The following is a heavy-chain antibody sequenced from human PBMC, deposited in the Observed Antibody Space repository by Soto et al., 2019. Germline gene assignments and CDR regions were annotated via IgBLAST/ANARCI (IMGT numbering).Heavy chain of an antibody. Sequence: RASETLSLTCAVCGGSFSGYYWSWIRQPPGKGLEWIGEINHSGSTNYNPSLKSRVTISVDTSKNQFSLKLSSVTAADTAVYYCARVKVQWLVRYFQHWGQGTLVTVSS. CDR2: INHSGST. V-gene: IGHV4-34*01. D-gene: IGHD6-19*01. CDR3: ARVKVQWLVRYFQH. J-gene: IGHJ1*01. CDR1: GGSFSGYY.